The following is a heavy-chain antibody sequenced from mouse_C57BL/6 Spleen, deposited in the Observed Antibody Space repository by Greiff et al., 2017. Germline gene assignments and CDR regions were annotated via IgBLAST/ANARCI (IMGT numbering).Heavy chain of an antibody. V-gene: IGHV1-18*01. D-gene: IGHD1-1*01. CDR1: GYTFTDYN. CDR2: INPNNGGT. CDR3: ARDGYCYGSCYGYFDV. J-gene: IGHJ1*03. Sequence: VQLQQSGPELVKPGASVKIPCKASGYTFTDYNMDWVKQSHGKSLEWIGDINPNNGGTIYNQKFKGKATLTVDKSSSTAYMELRSLTSEDTAVYSCARDGYCYGSCYGYFDVWGTGTTVTVSS.